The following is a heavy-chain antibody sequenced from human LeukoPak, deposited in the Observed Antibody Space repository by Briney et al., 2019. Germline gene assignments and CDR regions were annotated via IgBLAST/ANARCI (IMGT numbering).Heavy chain of an antibody. CDR3: ARDVQLERPPPLIGYYYMDV. D-gene: IGHD1-1*01. CDR2: IYYSGST. V-gene: IGHV4-59*01. Sequence: TSETLPLTCTVSGGSISSYYWSWIRQPPGKGLEWIGYIYYSGSTNYNPSLKSRVTISVDTSKNQFSLKLTSVTAADTAVYYCARDVQLERPPPLIGYYYMDVWGKGTTVTVSS. J-gene: IGHJ6*03. CDR1: GGSISSYY.